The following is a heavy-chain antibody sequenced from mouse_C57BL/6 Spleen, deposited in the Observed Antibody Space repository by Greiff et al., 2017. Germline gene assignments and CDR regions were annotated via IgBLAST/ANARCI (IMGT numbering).Heavy chain of an antibody. Sequence: VQLQQSGAELVRPGASVKLSCTASGFNFTDYYMHWVKQRPEQGLEWIGRIDPEDGDTEYAQKFQGKATMTAATSSNTAYLQLSSLTSEDTAVYYCTSYGKHDAMDYWGQGTSVTVSS. J-gene: IGHJ4*01. CDR3: TSYGKHDAMDY. D-gene: IGHD1-1*02. CDR1: GFNFTDYY. CDR2: IDPEDGDT. V-gene: IGHV14-1*01.